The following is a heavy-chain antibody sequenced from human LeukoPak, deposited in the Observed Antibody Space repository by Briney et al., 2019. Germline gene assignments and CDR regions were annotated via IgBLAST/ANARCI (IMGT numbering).Heavy chain of an antibody. CDR2: IYYSGST. CDR1: GGSISSSHYY. V-gene: IGHV4-39*07. CDR3: ARGGWYYDW. J-gene: IGHJ4*02. Sequence: SETLSLTCTVSGGSISSSHYYWGWIRQPPGKGLEWIGSIYYSGSTYYNPSLKSRVTISVDTSKKQFSLKLSSVTAADTAVYCCARGGWYYDWWGQGTLVTVSS. D-gene: IGHD6-19*01.